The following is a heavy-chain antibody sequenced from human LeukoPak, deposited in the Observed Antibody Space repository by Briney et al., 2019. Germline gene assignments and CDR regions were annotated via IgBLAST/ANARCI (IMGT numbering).Heavy chain of an antibody. CDR3: ARDDSSGFISASGGAFDS. CDR2: ISYDGSNK. D-gene: IGHD3-22*01. J-gene: IGHJ3*02. V-gene: IGHV3-30-3*01. CDR1: GFTFSSYA. Sequence: GGSLRLSCVASGFTFSSYAMHWVRQAPGKGLEWVAVISYDGSNKYYADSVKGRFTICRDNSKNTLYLQMNSLRAEDTAVYYCARDDSSGFISASGGAFDSWGQGTMVTVSS.